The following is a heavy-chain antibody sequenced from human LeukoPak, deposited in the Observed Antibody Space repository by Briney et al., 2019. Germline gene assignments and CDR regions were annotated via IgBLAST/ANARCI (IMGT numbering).Heavy chain of an antibody. CDR1: GITLSSFP. J-gene: IGHJ6*03. Sequence: GGSLRLPCDASGITLSSFPMHWVRQPPGKGLEGVAVIAHEGTYTFYVDSLKGRFTISRDNSKNTLYLQMNDLRPEGTAVYYWIRDRAWGLTNIWYYHMDVWGRGTTVSVSS. V-gene: IGHV3-30*04. D-gene: IGHD7-27*01. CDR3: IRDRAWGLTNIWYYHMDV. CDR2: IAHEGTYT.